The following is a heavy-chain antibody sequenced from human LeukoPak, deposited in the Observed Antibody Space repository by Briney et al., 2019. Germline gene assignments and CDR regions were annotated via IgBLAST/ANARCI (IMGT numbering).Heavy chain of an antibody. Sequence: LSLTCAISGDSVSSNSVTWNWIRQSPSRGLEWLGRTYYRSTWYNDYAVSVRGRITVNPDTSKNQFSLHLNSVTPEDTAVYYCARRLTQYDCFDPWGQGILVTVSS. J-gene: IGHJ5*02. CDR3: ARRLTQYDCFDP. V-gene: IGHV6-1*01. CDR2: TYYRSTWYN. CDR1: GDSVSSNSVT. D-gene: IGHD2-2*01.